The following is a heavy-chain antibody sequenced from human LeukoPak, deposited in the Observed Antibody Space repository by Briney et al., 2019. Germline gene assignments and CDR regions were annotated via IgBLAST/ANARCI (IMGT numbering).Heavy chain of an antibody. J-gene: IGHJ3*02. CDR1: GGTFSSYA. CDR2: IIPIFGTA. D-gene: IGHD1-26*01. V-gene: IGHV1-69*05. CDR3: ANSGSYYSGDAFDI. Sequence: GASVKVSCKASGGTFSSYAISWVRQAPGQGLEWMGGIIPIFGTANYAQKFQGRVTITTDESTSTAYMELSSLRSEDTAVYYCANSGSYYSGDAFDIWGQGTMVTVSS.